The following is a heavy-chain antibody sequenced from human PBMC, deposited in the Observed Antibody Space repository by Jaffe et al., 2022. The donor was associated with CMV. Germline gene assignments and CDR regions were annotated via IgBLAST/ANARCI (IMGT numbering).Heavy chain of an antibody. Sequence: QVQLVQSGAEVKKPGSSVKVSCKASGGTFSSYAISWVRQAPGQGLEWMGRIIPILGIANYAQKFQGRVTITADKSTSTAYMELSSLRSEDTAVYYCARDWGGSSWSHNWFDPWGQGTLVTVSS. CDR1: GGTFSSYA. J-gene: IGHJ5*02. CDR2: IIPILGIA. CDR3: ARDWGGSSWSHNWFDP. V-gene: IGHV1-69*09. D-gene: IGHD6-13*01.